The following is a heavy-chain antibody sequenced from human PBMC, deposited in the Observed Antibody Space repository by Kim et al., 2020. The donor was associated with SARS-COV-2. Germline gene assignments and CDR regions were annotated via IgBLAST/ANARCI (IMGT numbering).Heavy chain of an antibody. J-gene: IGHJ6*02. D-gene: IGHD6-6*01. V-gene: IGHV3-9*01. CDR3: AKDMKEYSSSYGMDV. Sequence: ESVKGRFTISRDNAKNSLYLQMNSLRAEDTALYYCAKDMKEYSSSYGMDVWGQGTTVTVSS.